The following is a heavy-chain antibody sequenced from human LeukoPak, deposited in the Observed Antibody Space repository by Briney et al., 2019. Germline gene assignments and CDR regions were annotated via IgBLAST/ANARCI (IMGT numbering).Heavy chain of an antibody. CDR3: ARSPEPAAYYFDY. CDR2: ISSSSSYI. CDR1: GFTFSSYS. V-gene: IGHV3-21*01. Sequence: SGGSLRLSCAASGFTFSSYSMNWVRQAPGKGLEWVSSISSSSSYIYYADSVKGRFTISRDNAKNSLYLQMNSLRAEDTAVYYCARSPEPAAYYFDYWGQGTLVTVSS. J-gene: IGHJ4*02. D-gene: IGHD1-14*01.